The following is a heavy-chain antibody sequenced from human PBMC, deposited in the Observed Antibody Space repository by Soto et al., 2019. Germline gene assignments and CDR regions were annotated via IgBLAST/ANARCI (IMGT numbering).Heavy chain of an antibody. CDR1: GDSISSGDYY. Sequence: SETLSLTCNVSGDSISSGDYYWTWIRHHPVKGLEWIGYLHHSGITHYNPSLKSRVTTSVDTTKNQFSLSLSSVTAADTAVYYCARALGSSPLSYWGQGTLVTVSS. CDR3: ARALGSSPLSY. J-gene: IGHJ4*02. CDR2: LHHSGIT. D-gene: IGHD3-10*01. V-gene: IGHV4-31*03.